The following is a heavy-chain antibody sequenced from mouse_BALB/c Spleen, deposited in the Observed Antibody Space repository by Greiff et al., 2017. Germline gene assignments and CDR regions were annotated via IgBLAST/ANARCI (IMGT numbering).Heavy chain of an antibody. CDR1: GFAFSSYD. CDR2: ISSGGGST. V-gene: IGHV5-12-1*01. J-gene: IGHJ3*01. CDR3: ARAWDGLWFAY. D-gene: IGHD4-1*01. Sequence: EVKLVESGGGLVKPGGSLKLSCAASGFAFSSYDMSWVRQTPEKRLEWVAYISSGGGSTYYPDTVKGRFTISRDNAKNTLYLQMSSLKSEDTAMYYCARAWDGLWFAYWGQGTLVTVSA.